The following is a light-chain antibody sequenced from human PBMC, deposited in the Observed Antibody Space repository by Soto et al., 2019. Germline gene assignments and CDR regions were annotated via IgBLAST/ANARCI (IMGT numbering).Light chain of an antibody. V-gene: IGKV3-20*01. Sequence: VLTHSPGTLSLSPGERATLSCRTSQSIKSTYLAWYQQKPGQAPRLLMSATSRRATGIPDRFSGSGSGTDFTLSISRLEPEDFAVYYCQHYGDSAPFTFGPGTKVDIK. CDR3: QHYGDSAPFT. CDR1: QSIKSTY. J-gene: IGKJ3*01. CDR2: ATS.